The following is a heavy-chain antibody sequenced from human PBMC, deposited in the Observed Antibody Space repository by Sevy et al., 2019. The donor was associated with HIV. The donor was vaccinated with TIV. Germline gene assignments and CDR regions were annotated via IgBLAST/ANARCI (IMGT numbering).Heavy chain of an antibody. V-gene: IGHV4-39*01. D-gene: IGHD2-15*01. CDR3: ARRATGRGANFDC. Sequence: SETLSLTCTVSGASISSNSYYWDWLRQPPGKGLEWIGTTYDSENIFYNSSLKSRVTISVDTSNNRLSLKLSSVTAADTAVYYCARRATGRGANFDCWGQGTLVTVSS. CDR2: TYDSENI. CDR1: GASISSNSYY. J-gene: IGHJ4*02.